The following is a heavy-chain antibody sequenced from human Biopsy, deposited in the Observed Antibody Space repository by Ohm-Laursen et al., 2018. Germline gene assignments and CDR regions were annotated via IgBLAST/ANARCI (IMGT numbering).Heavy chain of an antibody. CDR2: IFYRGFT. V-gene: IGHV4-59*08. CDR1: GGSIRNFY. CDR3: ARCAGGGSCYAGFDH. J-gene: IGHJ4*02. D-gene: IGHD2-15*01. Sequence: GTLSLTCTVSGGSIRNFYWTWIRQSPVEGLEYIGSIFYRGFTHYNPSRKIRVAISVDTSRNLFSLKMNSLTAADTAVYFCARCAGGGSCYAGFDHWGRGSLVTVSS.